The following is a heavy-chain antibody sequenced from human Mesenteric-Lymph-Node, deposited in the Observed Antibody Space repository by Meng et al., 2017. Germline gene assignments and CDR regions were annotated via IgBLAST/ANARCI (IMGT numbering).Heavy chain of an antibody. Sequence: LQRVGPGGSVVQPGGSLRLSCAASGFTFSNAWMTWVRLAPGKGLEWVARVKSKTDGATIDYAAPVEGRFTISRDDSKNTLYLQMNSLKTEDTAVYYCTTFRFGYWGQGALVTVSS. CDR3: TTFRFGY. J-gene: IGHJ4*02. CDR2: VKSKTDGATI. CDR1: GFTFSNAW. D-gene: IGHD3-10*01. V-gene: IGHV3-15*01.